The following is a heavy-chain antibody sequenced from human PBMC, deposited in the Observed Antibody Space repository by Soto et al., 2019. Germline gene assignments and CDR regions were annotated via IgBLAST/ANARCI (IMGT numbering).Heavy chain of an antibody. CDR3: ARLGGYYQALDS. V-gene: IGHV4-59*08. Sequence: PSETLSLTCTVSNGSISPYYWSWIRQSPGKGLEWIGYIYYAGSFTYNPSLKSRVTISLNPSKNEVSLRLTSVTAADTAVYYCARLGGYYQALDSWGQGTLVTVPQ. CDR2: IYYAGSF. J-gene: IGHJ4*02. D-gene: IGHD3-22*01. CDR1: NGSISPYY.